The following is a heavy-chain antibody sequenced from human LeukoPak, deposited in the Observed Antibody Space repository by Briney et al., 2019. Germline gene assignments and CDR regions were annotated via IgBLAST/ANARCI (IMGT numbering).Heavy chain of an antibody. CDR3: ARHRLSYYDSSGSLYYFDY. D-gene: IGHD3-22*01. CDR2: IYSSGNT. CDR1: GGSISSYY. J-gene: IGHJ4*02. V-gene: IGHV4-59*08. Sequence: SETLSLTCTVSGGSISSYYWSWLRQPPGKGLEWIGYIYSSGNTNYNPSLKSRVTISVDTSKNQFSLKLSSVTAADTAVYYCARHRLSYYDSSGSLYYFDYWGQGTLVTVSS.